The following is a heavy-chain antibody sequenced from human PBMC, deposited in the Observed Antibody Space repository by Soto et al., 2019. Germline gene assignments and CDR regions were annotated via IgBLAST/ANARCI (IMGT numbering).Heavy chain of an antibody. J-gene: IGHJ5*02. D-gene: IGHD3-9*01. CDR3: ARGKTYYDILTGYYVWNNCFHP. CDR2: INHSGST. Sequence: SETLSLTCAVYGGSFSGYYWSWIRKPPGKGLEWIGEINHSGSTNYNPSLKSRVTISVDTSKNQFSLKLSSVTAADTAVYYCARGKTYYDILTGYYVWNNCFHPWGQGTLVTAPQ. CDR1: GGSFSGYY. V-gene: IGHV4-34*01.